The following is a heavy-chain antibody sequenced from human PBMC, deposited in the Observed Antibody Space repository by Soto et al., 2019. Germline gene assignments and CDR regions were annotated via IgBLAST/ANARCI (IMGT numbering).Heavy chain of an antibody. CDR2: ISYDGSNK. CDR1: GFTFSSYA. V-gene: IGHV3-30-3*01. J-gene: IGHJ4*02. Sequence: LRLSCAASGFTFSSYAMHWVRQAPGKGLEWVAVISYDGSNKYYADSVKGRFTISRDNSKNTLYLQMNSLRAEDTAVYYCARDTHSRVAAAGVDYWGQGTLVTVS. CDR3: ARDTHSRVAAAGVDY. D-gene: IGHD6-13*01.